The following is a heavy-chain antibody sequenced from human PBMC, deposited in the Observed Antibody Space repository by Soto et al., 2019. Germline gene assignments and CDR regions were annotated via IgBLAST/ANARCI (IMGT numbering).Heavy chain of an antibody. V-gene: IGHV4-59*08. CDR2: IYYSGST. CDR1: GGSISSYY. D-gene: IGHD6-6*01. CDR3: ARRYGSCFDY. J-gene: IGHJ4*02. Sequence: QVQLQESGPGLVKPSETLSLTCTVSGGSISSYYWSWIRQPPGKGLEWIGYIYYSGSTNYNPSLKGRVPISVHTSQTQFSLKLSPVTAADTAVYYCARRYGSCFDYWGQGTLVTVSS.